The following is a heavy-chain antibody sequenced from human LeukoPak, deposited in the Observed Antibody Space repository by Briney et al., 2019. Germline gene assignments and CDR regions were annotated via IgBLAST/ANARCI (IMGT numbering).Heavy chain of an antibody. D-gene: IGHD3-22*01. J-gene: IGHJ4*02. CDR3: AKPLVSDYYDSSGYWGY. CDR1: GFPFSSYA. CDR2: ISGSGGTT. V-gene: IGHV3-23*01. Sequence: GGSLRLSCAASGFPFSSYAMSWVRQAPGKGLEWVSAISGSGGTTYFADSVKGRFTISRDNSKNTLYLQMNTLRAEDTAVYYCAKPLVSDYYDSSGYWGYWGQGTLVTVSS.